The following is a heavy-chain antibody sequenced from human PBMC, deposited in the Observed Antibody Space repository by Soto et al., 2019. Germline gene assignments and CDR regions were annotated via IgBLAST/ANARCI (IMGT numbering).Heavy chain of an antibody. CDR1: GGSISITIYY. CDR2: IHYSGST. V-gene: IGHV4-39*01. CDR3: ARQYGTLAFAFDY. J-gene: IGHJ4*02. D-gene: IGHD1-1*01. Sequence: PSETLSLTCTVSGGSISITIYYWAWNHQPPGKGLEWIGNIHYSGSTYYDSSLKSRVTISVDTSKNQFSLTLSSVTAADTAVYNCARQYGTLAFAFDYWGQGALVTVSS.